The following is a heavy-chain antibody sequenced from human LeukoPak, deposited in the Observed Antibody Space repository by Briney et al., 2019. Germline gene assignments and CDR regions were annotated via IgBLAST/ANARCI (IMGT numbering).Heavy chain of an antibody. J-gene: IGHJ4*02. CDR3: AKLPRIAAAALVVDY. CDR1: GLTFSSYA. V-gene: IGHV3-23*01. Sequence: PGGSLRLSCAASGLTFSSYAMSWVRQAPGKGLEWVSAISGSGGSTYYADSVKGRFTISRDNSKNTLYLQMNSLRAEDTAVYYCAKLPRIAAAALVVDYWGQGTLVTVSS. D-gene: IGHD6-13*01. CDR2: ISGSGGST.